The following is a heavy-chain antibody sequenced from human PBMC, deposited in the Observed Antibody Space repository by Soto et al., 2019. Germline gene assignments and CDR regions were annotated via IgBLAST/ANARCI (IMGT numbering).Heavy chain of an antibody. CDR2: TYFRSKWYN. D-gene: IGHD2-15*01. Sequence: SQTLSLTCAISGDSVSSNTASWNWIRQSPSRGLEWLGRTYFRSKWYNDYAVSVKSRIIINPDTSNNQFSLQLNSVTPEDTAVYFCAKGDNLGPKTGYSFDPWGQGIMVTVSS. CDR1: GDSVSSNTAS. V-gene: IGHV6-1*01. CDR3: AKGDNLGPKTGYSFDP. J-gene: IGHJ5*02.